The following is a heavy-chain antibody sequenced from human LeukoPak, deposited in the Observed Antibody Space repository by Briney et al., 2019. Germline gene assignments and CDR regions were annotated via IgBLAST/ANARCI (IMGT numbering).Heavy chain of an antibody. CDR3: ARGGFIAIRSPFDY. CDR2: INPHSGGT. Sequence: ASVKVSCKASGYTFTGYYMHWVRQAPGQGLEWMGWINPHSGGTNYAQKFQGRVTMTRDTSISTAYMELSRLRSDDTAVYYCARGGFIAIRSPFDYWGQGTLVTISS. J-gene: IGHJ4*02. CDR1: GYTFTGYY. V-gene: IGHV1-2*02. D-gene: IGHD6-13*01.